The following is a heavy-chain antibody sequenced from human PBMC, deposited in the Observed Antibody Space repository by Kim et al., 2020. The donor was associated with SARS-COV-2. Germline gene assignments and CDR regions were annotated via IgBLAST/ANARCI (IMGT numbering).Heavy chain of an antibody. CDR2: INPSGGST. D-gene: IGHD6-19*01. V-gene: IGHV1-46*01. CDR1: GYTFTSYY. J-gene: IGHJ4*02. Sequence: ASVKVSCKASGYTFTSYYMHWVRQAPGQGLEWMGIINPSGGSTSYAQKFQGRVTMTRDTSTSTVYMELSSLRSEDTAVYYCARGPPPFPGWGWFTFRAAEYYFDYWGQGTLVTVSS. CDR3: ARGPPPFPGWGWFTFRAAEYYFDY.